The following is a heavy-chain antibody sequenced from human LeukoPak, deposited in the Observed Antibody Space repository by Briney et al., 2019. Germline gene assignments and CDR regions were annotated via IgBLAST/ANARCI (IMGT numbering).Heavy chain of an antibody. V-gene: IGHV3-11*01. CDR3: ARPVLGVAGFWDF. CDR2: ISGRGNSV. CDR1: GFTFSDYY. J-gene: IGHJ4*02. Sequence: GGSLRLSCAASGFTFSDYYMSWVRQTPGKGLEWVSYISGRGNSVLYSDSVRGRFTISRDNPRNSLFLQMDSLRAEDTAVYYCARPVLGVAGFWDFWGQGTLVTVSS. D-gene: IGHD6-19*01.